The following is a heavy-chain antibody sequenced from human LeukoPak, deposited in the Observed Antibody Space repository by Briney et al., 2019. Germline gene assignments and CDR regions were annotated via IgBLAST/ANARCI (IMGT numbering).Heavy chain of an antibody. V-gene: IGHV4-4*02. Sequence: SETLSLTCGVSGGSISSNNWWSWVRQPPGKGLEWIGRIYHTGSTNYNPSLKSRVTISVDTSKNQFSLKLSSVTAADTAVYYCARVVVYDFWRCYQPFDYWGQGTLVTVSS. CDR3: ARVVVYDFWRCYQPFDY. D-gene: IGHD3-3*01. CDR2: IYHTGST. J-gene: IGHJ4*02. CDR1: GGSISSNNW.